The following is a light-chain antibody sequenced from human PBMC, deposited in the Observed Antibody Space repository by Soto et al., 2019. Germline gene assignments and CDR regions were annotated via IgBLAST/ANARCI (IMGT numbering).Light chain of an antibody. J-gene: IGLJ2*01. V-gene: IGLV2-14*01. Sequence: QSALTQPASVSGSPGQSITISCTGTSSNVGASKYVSWYQQHPGKAPKLMIYEVSNRPSGVSNRFSGSKSGNTASLTISGLHAEDEDDYYRSSYTSTITLLFGGGTKLTVL. CDR3: SSYTSTITLL. CDR2: EVS. CDR1: SSNVGASKY.